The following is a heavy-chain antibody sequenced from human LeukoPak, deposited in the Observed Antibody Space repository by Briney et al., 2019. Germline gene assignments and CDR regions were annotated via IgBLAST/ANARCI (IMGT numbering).Heavy chain of an antibody. D-gene: IGHD4-23*01. Sequence: GGSLRLSCAASGFIVRNYYLSWVRQAPGKGLEWVSVIYSGGSTYYADSVEGRFTISRDNSKKTVSLQMHSLRREDTAVYYCVKDLLQWYKFDSWGQGTLVIVSS. CDR1: GFIVRNYY. J-gene: IGHJ4*02. CDR2: IYSGGST. CDR3: VKDLLQWYKFDS. V-gene: IGHV3-53*05.